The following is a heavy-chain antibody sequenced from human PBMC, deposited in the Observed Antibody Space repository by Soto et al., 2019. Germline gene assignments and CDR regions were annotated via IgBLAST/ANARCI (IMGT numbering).Heavy chain of an antibody. V-gene: IGHV3-23*01. CDR2: ISGSGGST. CDR1: GFTFSSYA. D-gene: IGHD6-6*01. Sequence: GGSLRLSCAASGFTFSSYAMSWVRQAPGKGLEWVSAISGSGGSTYYADSVKGRFTISRDNSKNTLYLQMNSLRAEDTAVYYCAKALSYRIAARPFDYWGQGTLVTVSS. CDR3: AKALSYRIAARPFDY. J-gene: IGHJ4*02.